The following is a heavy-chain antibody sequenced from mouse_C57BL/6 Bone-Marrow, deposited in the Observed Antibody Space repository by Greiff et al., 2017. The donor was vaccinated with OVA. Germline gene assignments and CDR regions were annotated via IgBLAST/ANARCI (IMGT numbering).Heavy chain of an antibody. CDR1: GYTFTSYG. CDR2: IYPRSGNT. J-gene: IGHJ1*03. CDR3: ANLLGGYFDV. D-gene: IGHD1-1*01. V-gene: IGHV1-81*01. Sequence: QVQLQQSGAELARPGASVKLSCKASGYTFTSYGISWVKQRTGQGLEWIGEIYPRSGNTYYNEKFKGKSTLTADKSSSTAYMELRSLTSEDSAVYFCANLLGGYFDVWGTGTTVTVSS.